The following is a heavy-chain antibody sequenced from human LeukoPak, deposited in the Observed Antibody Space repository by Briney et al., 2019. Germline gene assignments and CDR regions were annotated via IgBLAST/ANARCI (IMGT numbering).Heavy chain of an antibody. CDR3: AKDGSVRSSGWAAYYFDY. CDR2: ISYDGSNK. J-gene: IGHJ4*02. Sequence: GGSLRLSCAVSGFTFSSYAMNWVRQAPGKGLEWVAVISYDGSNKYYADSVKGRFTISRDNSKNTLYLQMNSLRAEDTAVYYCAKDGSVRSSGWAAYYFDYWGQGTLVTVSS. D-gene: IGHD6-19*01. V-gene: IGHV3-30*04. CDR1: GFTFSSYA.